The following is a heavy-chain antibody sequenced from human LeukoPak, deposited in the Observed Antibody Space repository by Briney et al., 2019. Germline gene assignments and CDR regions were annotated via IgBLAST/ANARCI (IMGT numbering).Heavy chain of an antibody. CDR1: GGTFSSYA. CDR2: IIPVFGTA. CDR3: AMSGGVGANAFDI. D-gene: IGHD1-26*01. J-gene: IGHJ3*02. Sequence: SVKVSCKASGGTFSSYAISWVRQAPGQGLKWMGGIIPVFGTANYAQKFQGRVTITADKSTSTAYMELSSLRSEDTAVYYCAMSGGVGANAFDIWGQGTMVTVSS. V-gene: IGHV1-69*06.